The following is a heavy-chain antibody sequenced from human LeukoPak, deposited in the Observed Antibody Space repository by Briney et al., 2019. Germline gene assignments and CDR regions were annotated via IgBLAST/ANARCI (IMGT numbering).Heavy chain of an antibody. D-gene: IGHD3-10*01. CDR3: AGNYYGSGSYYSEDRY. Sequence: KASETLSLTCTVSGGCISSSSYYWSWIRQPAGKGLEWIGRIYTSGSTNYNPSLKSRVTISVDTSKNQFSLKLSSVTAADTAVYYCAGNYYGSGSYYSEDRYWGQGTLVTVSS. CDR1: GGCISSSSYY. CDR2: IYTSGST. V-gene: IGHV4-61*02. J-gene: IGHJ4*02.